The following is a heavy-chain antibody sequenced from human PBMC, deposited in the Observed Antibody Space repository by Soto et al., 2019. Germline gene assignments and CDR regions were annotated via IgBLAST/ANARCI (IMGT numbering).Heavy chain of an antibody. Sequence: GGSLRLSCAASGFTFSSYSMNWVRQAPGKGLEWVSSISSSSSYIYYADSVKGRFTISRDNAKNSLYLQMNSLRAEDTAVYYCARAGLLEYMDVWGKGTTVTVSS. CDR2: ISSSSSYI. CDR1: GFTFSSYS. CDR3: ARAGLLEYMDV. J-gene: IGHJ6*03. V-gene: IGHV3-21*01. D-gene: IGHD3-3*01.